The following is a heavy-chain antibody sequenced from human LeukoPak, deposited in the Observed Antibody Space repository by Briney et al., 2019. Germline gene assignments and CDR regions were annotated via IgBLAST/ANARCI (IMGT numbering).Heavy chain of an antibody. CDR3: ERHKCSSTSFFLLNWVDP. Sequence: SSETLSLTCAVSSYYMRRGYYGGWIRQPPGNGLERIGSIYHSGSTYYNPSLKSRVTISVDTSKNQFYLKLSSVTAADTAVYYCERHKCSSTSFFLLNWVDPWGQGTLVTVSS. CDR2: IYHSGST. D-gene: IGHD2-2*01. V-gene: IGHV4-38-2*01. CDR1: SYYMRRGYY. J-gene: IGHJ5*02.